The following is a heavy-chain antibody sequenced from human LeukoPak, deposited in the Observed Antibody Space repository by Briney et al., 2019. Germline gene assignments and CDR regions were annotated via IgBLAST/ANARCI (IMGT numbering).Heavy chain of an antibody. Sequence: SETLSLTCTVSGGSISSNYWSWIRQPAGKGLEWIGRIYISGNTNYNPSLKSRVTMSVDTSKKQFSLKLSSVTAADTAVYYCARDGAGGSSDIWRQGTLVTVSS. D-gene: IGHD3-10*01. CDR2: IYISGNT. J-gene: IGHJ4*02. CDR1: GGSISSNY. V-gene: IGHV4-4*07. CDR3: ARDGAGGSSDI.